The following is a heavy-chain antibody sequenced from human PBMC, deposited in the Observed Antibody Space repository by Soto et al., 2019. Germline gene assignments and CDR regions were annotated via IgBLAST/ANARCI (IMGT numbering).Heavy chain of an antibody. J-gene: IGHJ6*02. CDR3: ARGGFGYYDFWSGYHPGGMEYGMDV. V-gene: IGHV1-2*04. D-gene: IGHD3-3*01. Sequence: QVQLVQSGAEVKKPGASVKVSCKASGYTFTGYYMHWVRQAPGQGLEWMGWINPNSGGTNYAQKFQGWVTMTRDTSISTAYMELSRLRSDDTAVYYCARGGFGYYDFWSGYHPGGMEYGMDVWGQGTTVTVSS. CDR2: INPNSGGT. CDR1: GYTFTGYY.